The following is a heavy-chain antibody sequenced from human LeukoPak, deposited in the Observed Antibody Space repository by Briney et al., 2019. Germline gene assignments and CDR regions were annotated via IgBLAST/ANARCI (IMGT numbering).Heavy chain of an antibody. D-gene: IGHD3-22*01. CDR1: GDGFTRHT. J-gene: IGHJ4*02. CDR3: AREYDSRARFDS. CDR2: IRSGGDYI. Sequence: PGGSLRLSCAGSGDGFTRHTMNWVRRAPGKGLEWISYIRSGGDYIYYADSVKGRFTISRDKARTSVYLQMNSLRVEDTAIYYCAREYDSRARFDSWGPGTLVTVSS. V-gene: IGHV3-21*05.